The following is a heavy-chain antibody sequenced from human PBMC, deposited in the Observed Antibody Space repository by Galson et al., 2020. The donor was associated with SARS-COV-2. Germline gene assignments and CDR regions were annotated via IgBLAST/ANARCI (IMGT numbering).Heavy chain of an antibody. CDR2: IFYSGSS. J-gene: IGHJ4*02. V-gene: IGHV4-59*01. CDR3: ARDSVTFHPSVSYFAN. CDR1: GGSISSYY. D-gene: IGHD5-18*01. Sequence: ETSETLSLTCTVSGGSISSYYWSWIRQPPGKGLEWIGYIFYSGSSNYNPSLKSRVTISIDTSKNQFSLKLSSLTAADTAVYYCARDSVTFHPSVSYFANWGQGTLVTVSS.